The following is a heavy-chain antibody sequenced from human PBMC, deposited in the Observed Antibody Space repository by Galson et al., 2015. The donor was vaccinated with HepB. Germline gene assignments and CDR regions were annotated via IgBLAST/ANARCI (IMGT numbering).Heavy chain of an antibody. D-gene: IGHD5-18*01. CDR3: ARDRDSYGYSDNWFDP. V-gene: IGHV3-23*01. J-gene: IGHJ5*02. CDR2: ISGSGGST. Sequence: SLRLSCAASGFTFSSYAMSWVRQAPGKGLEWVSAISGSGGSTYYADSVKGRFTISRDNSKNTLYLQMNSLRAEDTAVYYCARDRDSYGYSDNWFDPWGQGTLVTVSS. CDR1: GFTFSSYA.